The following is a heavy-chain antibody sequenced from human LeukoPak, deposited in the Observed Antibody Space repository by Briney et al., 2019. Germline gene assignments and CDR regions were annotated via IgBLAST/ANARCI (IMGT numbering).Heavy chain of an antibody. CDR3: AKADYGDYLFFDY. V-gene: IGHV3-30*18. CDR1: GFTFSSYG. Sequence: PGRSLRLSCAASGFTFSSYGMHWVRQAPGKGLEWVAVISYDGSNKYYADSVKGRFTISRDNSKNTLYLQMNSLRAEDTAVYYCAKADYGDYLFFDYWGQGTLVTVSS. D-gene: IGHD4-17*01. CDR2: ISYDGSNK. J-gene: IGHJ4*02.